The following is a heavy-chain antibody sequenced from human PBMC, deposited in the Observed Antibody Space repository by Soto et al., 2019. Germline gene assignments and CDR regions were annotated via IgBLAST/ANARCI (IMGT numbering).Heavy chain of an antibody. CDR2: ISAYNGNT. V-gene: IGHV1-18*01. D-gene: IGHD6-19*01. CDR1: GYTFTSYG. J-gene: IGHJ4*02. Sequence: GASVKVSCKASGYTFTSYGISWVRQAPGQGLEWMGWISAYNGNTNYAQKLQGRVTMTTDTSTSTAYMELRSLRSDDTAVYYYARDGLWQWPAYFDYWGQGTLVTVSS. CDR3: ARDGLWQWPAYFDY.